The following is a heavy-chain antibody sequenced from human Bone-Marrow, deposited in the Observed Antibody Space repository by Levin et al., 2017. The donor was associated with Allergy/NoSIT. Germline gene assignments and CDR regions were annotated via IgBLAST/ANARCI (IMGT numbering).Heavy chain of an antibody. CDR2: ISGSGGST. CDR1: GFTFSSYA. J-gene: IGHJ2*01. D-gene: IGHD2-21*02. Sequence: GGSLRLSCAASGFTFSSYAMSWVRQAPGKGLEWVSAISGSGGSTYYADSVKGRFTISRDNSKNTLYLQMNSLRAEDTAVYYCAKTPIPYIVVVTARGWYFDLWGRGTLVTVSS. V-gene: IGHV3-23*01. CDR3: AKTPIPYIVVVTARGWYFDL.